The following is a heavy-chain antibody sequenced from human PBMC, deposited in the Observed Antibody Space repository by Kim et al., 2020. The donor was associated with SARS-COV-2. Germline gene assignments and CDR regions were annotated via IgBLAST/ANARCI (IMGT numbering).Heavy chain of an antibody. Sequence: GGSLRLSCAASGFTFSTYSMNWVRQAPGKGLEWISTIEKNSSPIFYTDSVKGRFTISRDNAKNSLYLQMNSLRDEDTAVYYCARSLSGTSYLGRDYWGQGTLVTVSS. J-gene: IGHJ4*02. D-gene: IGHD1-26*01. V-gene: IGHV3-48*02. CDR3: ARSLSGTSYLGRDY. CDR1: GFTFSTYS. CDR2: IEKNSSPI.